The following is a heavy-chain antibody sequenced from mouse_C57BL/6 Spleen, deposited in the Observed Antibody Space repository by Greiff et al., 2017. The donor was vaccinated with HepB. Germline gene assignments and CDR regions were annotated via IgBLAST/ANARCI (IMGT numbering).Heavy chain of an antibody. Sequence: EVQLVESGGGLVKPGGSLKLSCAASGFTFSDYGMHWVRQAPEKGLEWVAYISSGSSTIYYADTVKDRITISRDNAKNTLFLQMTSRRSEDTAMYYCARNGNYREAWFAYWGQGTLVTVSA. D-gene: IGHD2-1*01. V-gene: IGHV5-17*01. J-gene: IGHJ3*01. CDR1: GFTFSDYG. CDR2: ISSGSSTI. CDR3: ARNGNYREAWFAY.